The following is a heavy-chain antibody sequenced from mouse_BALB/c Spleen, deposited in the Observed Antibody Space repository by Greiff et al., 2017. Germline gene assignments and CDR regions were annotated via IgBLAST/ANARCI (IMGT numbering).Heavy chain of an antibody. CDR2: INPYNGGT. V-gene: IGHV1-18*01. Sequence: EVQLQQSGPELVKPGASMKISCKASGYSFTGYTMNWVKQSHGKNLEWIGLINPYNGGTSYNQKFKGKATLTVDKSSSTAYMELLSLTSEDSAVYYCARDYYGSSYPYYAMDYWGQGTSVTVSS. CDR1: GYSFTGYT. CDR3: ARDYYGSSYPYYAMDY. D-gene: IGHD1-1*01. J-gene: IGHJ4*01.